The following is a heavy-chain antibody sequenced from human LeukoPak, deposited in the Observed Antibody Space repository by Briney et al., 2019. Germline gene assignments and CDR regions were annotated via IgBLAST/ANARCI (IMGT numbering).Heavy chain of an antibody. CDR2: IYYSGST. V-gene: IGHV4-59*11. CDR1: GGSISSLY. CDR3: ARGDCSGGSCENFDY. D-gene: IGHD2-15*01. J-gene: IGHJ4*02. Sequence: SETLSLTCTVSGGSISSLYWSWIRQPPGKGMEWIGYIYYSGSTNYNPSLRSRVTISVEKSKNQFSLKLSSVTAADMAVYYCARGDCSGGSCENFDYWGQGTLVTVSS.